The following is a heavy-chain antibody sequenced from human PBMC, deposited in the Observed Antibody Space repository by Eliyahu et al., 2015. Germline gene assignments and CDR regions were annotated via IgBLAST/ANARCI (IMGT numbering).Heavy chain of an antibody. D-gene: IGHD6-13*01. CDR1: GGSISSYY. CDR3: ARHVRRSSLFDY. J-gene: IGHJ4*02. V-gene: IGHV4-4*09. Sequence: QVQLQESGPGLVKPSETLSLTCTVSGGSISSYYWSWIRQPPGKGLEWIGYIYTSGGTHYNPPLKSRVTISVDTSKNQFSLKLSSVTAADTAVYYCARHVRRSSLFDYWGQGTLVTVSS. CDR2: IYTSGGT.